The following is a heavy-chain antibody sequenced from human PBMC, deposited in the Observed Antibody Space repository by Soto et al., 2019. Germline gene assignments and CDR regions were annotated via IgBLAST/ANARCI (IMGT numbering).Heavy chain of an antibody. J-gene: IGHJ6*02. CDR1: GFTFSSYG. V-gene: IGHV3-30*18. CDR2: ISYDGSNK. Sequence: PXGSRRLSCAASGFTFSSYGMHWVRQAPGKGLEWVAVISYDGSNKYYADSVKGRFTISRDNSKNTLYLQMNSLRAEDTAVYYCAKDSGSYYGSDVWGQGTTVTVSS. D-gene: IGHD3-10*01. CDR3: AKDSGSYYGSDV.